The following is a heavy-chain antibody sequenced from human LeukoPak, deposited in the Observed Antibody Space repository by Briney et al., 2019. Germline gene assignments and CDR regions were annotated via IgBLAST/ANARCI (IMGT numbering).Heavy chain of an antibody. CDR2: VTGNGDST. D-gene: IGHD2-2*01. Sequence: GLSVRLSRAACGFSFNNHAMNLVRQAPATGLEGVSAVTGNGDSTFYADSVKGRFSNSRDNSKNRLYLQMNGLRDDDTAVYYCAKGRCRSTSCHDYWGQGTLVTVSS. V-gene: IGHV3-23*01. CDR3: AKGRCRSTSCHDY. J-gene: IGHJ4*02. CDR1: GFSFNNHA.